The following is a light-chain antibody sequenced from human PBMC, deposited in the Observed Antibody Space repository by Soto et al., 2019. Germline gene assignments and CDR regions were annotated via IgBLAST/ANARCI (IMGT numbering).Light chain of an antibody. CDR1: QGISNY. CDR3: QKYNSAPWT. J-gene: IGKJ1*01. Sequence: DIQMTQSPSSLSASVGDRVTITCRASQGISNYLAWYQQKPGEVPKLLIYAASTLQPGVPSRFSGSGSGTVFTLPISSLQPEDVATYYCQKYNSAPWTFGQGTKVEIK. CDR2: AAS. V-gene: IGKV1-27*01.